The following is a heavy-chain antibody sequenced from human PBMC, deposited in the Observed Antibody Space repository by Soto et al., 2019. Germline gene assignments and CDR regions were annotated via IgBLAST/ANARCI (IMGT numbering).Heavy chain of an antibody. Sequence: LSLTCAVYGGSFSGYYWSWIRQPPGKGLEWIGEINHSGSTNYNPSLKSRVTISVDTSKNQFSLKLSSVTAADTAVYYCARDRYSSSWTYYYYGMDVWGQGTTVTVSS. J-gene: IGHJ6*02. CDR2: INHSGST. D-gene: IGHD6-13*01. V-gene: IGHV4-34*01. CDR1: GGSFSGYY. CDR3: ARDRYSSSWTYYYYGMDV.